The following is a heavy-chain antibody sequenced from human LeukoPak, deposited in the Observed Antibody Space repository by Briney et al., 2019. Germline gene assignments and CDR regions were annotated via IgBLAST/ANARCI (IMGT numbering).Heavy chain of an antibody. CDR2: IYYSGST. Sequence: SETLSLTCTVSGGSISSYYWSWIRQPPGKGLEWIGYIYYSGSTNYNPSLKSRVTISVDTSKNQFSLKLSSVTAADTAVYYCARQGGGIAAAGPMTPFDYWGQGALVTVSS. CDR3: ARQGGGIAAAGPMTPFDY. V-gene: IGHV4-59*08. D-gene: IGHD6-13*01. CDR1: GGSISSYY. J-gene: IGHJ4*02.